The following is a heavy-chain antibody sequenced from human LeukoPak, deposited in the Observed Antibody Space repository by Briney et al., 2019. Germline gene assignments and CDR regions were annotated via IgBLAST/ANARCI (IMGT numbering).Heavy chain of an antibody. CDR2: IYSGGST. CDR1: GFTVSSNY. D-gene: IGHD2-2*01. Sequence: GGSLRLSCAASGFTVSSNYMSWVHQAPGKGLEWVSVIYSGGSTYYADSVKGRFTISRDNSKNTLYLQMNSLRAEDTAVYYCARDRPGYCSSTSCYDSPYWGQGTLVTVSS. J-gene: IGHJ4*02. V-gene: IGHV3-66*01. CDR3: ARDRPGYCSSTSCYDSPY.